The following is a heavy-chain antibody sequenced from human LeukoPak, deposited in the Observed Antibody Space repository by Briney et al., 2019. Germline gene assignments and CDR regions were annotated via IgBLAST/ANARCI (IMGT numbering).Heavy chain of an antibody. V-gene: IGHV3-30*14. CDR2: ISYDGSNK. J-gene: IGHJ4*02. CDR1: GFTFSSYA. Sequence: GGSLRLSCAASGFTFSSYAMHWVRQAPGKGLEWVAVISYDGSNKYYADSVKGRFTISRDNSKNTLYLQMNSLRAEDTAVYYCARDEVGDGYAKGRDYWGQGTLVTVSS. D-gene: IGHD5-24*01. CDR3: ARDEVGDGYAKGRDY.